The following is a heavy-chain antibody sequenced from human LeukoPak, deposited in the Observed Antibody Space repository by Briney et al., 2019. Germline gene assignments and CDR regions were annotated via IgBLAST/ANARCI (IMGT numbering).Heavy chain of an antibody. Sequence: SETLSLTCTVSGGSISSYYWSWIRQPPGKGLEWIGYIYYSGSTNYNPSLKSRVTISVDTSKNQFSLKLSSVTAADTAVYYCARDSPEDGFDYWGQGTLVTVSS. D-gene: IGHD1-14*01. J-gene: IGHJ4*02. CDR2: IYYSGST. CDR3: ARDSPEDGFDY. V-gene: IGHV4-59*01. CDR1: GGSISSYY.